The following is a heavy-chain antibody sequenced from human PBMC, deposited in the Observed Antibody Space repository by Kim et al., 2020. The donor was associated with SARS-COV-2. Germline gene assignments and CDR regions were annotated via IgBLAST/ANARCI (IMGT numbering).Heavy chain of an antibody. CDR2: ISHDGGNK. V-gene: IGHV3-30*03. J-gene: IGHJ4*02. CDR3: ARDPCVALTTLTTCGGDH. Sequence: GGSLRLSCAASGFTFSSYHMHWVRQAPGKGLEWVAVISHDGGNKYYADSVKGRSTISRDNSENTLYLQISSLRDDDTAVYYCARDPCVALTTLTTCGGDHWGQAAMVIVSS. D-gene: IGHD4-17*01. CDR1: GFTFSSYH.